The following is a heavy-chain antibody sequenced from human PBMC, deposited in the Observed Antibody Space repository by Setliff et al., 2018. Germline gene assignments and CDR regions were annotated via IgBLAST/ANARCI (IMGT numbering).Heavy chain of an antibody. J-gene: IGHJ6*03. CDR3: ARGEHIVSGDFYHYIDV. V-gene: IGHV3-74*01. D-gene: IGHD2-15*01. Sequence: PGGSLRLSCVASGFTFSRYWMHWVRQVPGKGLVWVSRINEDGGVTNYADPVKGRFTISRDNAKNTLYLEMNSLRAEDTAVYYCARGEHIVSGDFYHYIDVWGKGTTVTVSS. CDR1: GFTFSRYW. CDR2: INEDGGVT.